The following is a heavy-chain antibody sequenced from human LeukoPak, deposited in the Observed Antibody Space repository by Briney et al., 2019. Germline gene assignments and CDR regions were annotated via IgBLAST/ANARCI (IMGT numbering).Heavy chain of an antibody. CDR1: GGSFSGYY. CDR2: INHSGST. Sequence: SETLCLTCAVYGGSFSGYYWSWIRQPPGKGLEWIGEINHSGSTNYNPSLKSRVTISVDTSKNQFSLKLSSVTAADTAVYYCARYLIEGIAARPGWYFDLWGRGTLVTVSS. J-gene: IGHJ2*01. D-gene: IGHD6-6*01. CDR3: ARYLIEGIAARPGWYFDL. V-gene: IGHV4-34*01.